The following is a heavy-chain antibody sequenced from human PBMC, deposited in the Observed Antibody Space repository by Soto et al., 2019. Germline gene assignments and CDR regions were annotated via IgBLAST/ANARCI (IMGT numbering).Heavy chain of an antibody. CDR2: LSGSGSST. J-gene: IGHJ5*02. V-gene: IGHV3-23*01. Sequence: GGSLRLSCAASGFTFSTYAMSWVRQAPGKGLEWVSALSGSGSSTYYADSVKGRFTISRDNSKNTLYLQMNSLRAEDTAVYYCAKDNRYDFWSGYANWFDPWGQGTLVTVSS. D-gene: IGHD3-3*01. CDR3: AKDNRYDFWSGYANWFDP. CDR1: GFTFSTYA.